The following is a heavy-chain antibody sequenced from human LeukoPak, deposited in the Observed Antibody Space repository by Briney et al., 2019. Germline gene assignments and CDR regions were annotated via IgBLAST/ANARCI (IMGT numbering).Heavy chain of an antibody. Sequence: SETLSLTCAVSGGSISSSNWWSWVRQPPGKGLEWIGEINHSGSTNYNPSLKSRVTISVDTSKNQFSLKLSSVTAADTAVYYCARVDNYYGSGSGWYFDYWGQGTLVTVSS. CDR1: GGSISSSNW. CDR2: INHSGST. D-gene: IGHD3-10*01. V-gene: IGHV4-4*02. CDR3: ARVDNYYGSGSGWYFDY. J-gene: IGHJ4*02.